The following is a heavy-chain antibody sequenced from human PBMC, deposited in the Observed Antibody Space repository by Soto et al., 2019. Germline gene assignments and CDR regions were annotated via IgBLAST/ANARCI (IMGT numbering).Heavy chain of an antibody. V-gene: IGHV1-69*12. CDR3: ARETGEAGNYYGMDV. Sequence: QVQLVQSGAEVKKPGSSVKVSCKASGGTFSSYAISWVRQAPGQGLEWMGGIIPIFDTANYAQKFQGRVTITADESTRTDYMERSSLRSEDTAVYYCARETGEAGNYYGMDVWGQGTTVTVSS. CDR1: GGTFSSYA. D-gene: IGHD7-27*01. J-gene: IGHJ6*02. CDR2: IIPIFDTA.